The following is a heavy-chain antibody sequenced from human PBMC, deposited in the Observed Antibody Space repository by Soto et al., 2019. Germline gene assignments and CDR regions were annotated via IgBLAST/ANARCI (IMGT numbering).Heavy chain of an antibody. CDR2: IDPRAGST. D-gene: IGHD3-22*01. J-gene: IGHJ3*02. CDR3: ARAGYYDSSGYDGFDI. V-gene: IGHV1-46*03. CDR1: GYTFTTYY. Sequence: QVQLVQSGAEVKKPGASVKVSCKASGYTFTTYYMHWIRQAPGQGLEWMGIIDPRAGSTSHAQKFQGRVTMTRDTSTSTVYMDLRSLRSEDTAVYYCARAGYYDSSGYDGFDIWGQGTMVTGSS.